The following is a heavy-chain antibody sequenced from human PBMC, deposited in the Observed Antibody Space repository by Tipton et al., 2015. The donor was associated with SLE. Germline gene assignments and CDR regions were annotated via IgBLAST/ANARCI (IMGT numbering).Heavy chain of an antibody. CDR3: ARDSYYYDSSGYFDY. CDR2: ISSSSSYI. Sequence: GSLRLSCAASGFTFSSHWMYWVRQAPGKGLEWVSSISSSSSYIYYADSVKGRFTISRDNAKNSLYLQMNSLRAEDTAVYYCARDSYYYDSSGYFDYWGQGTLVTVSS. D-gene: IGHD3-22*01. J-gene: IGHJ4*02. V-gene: IGHV3-21*03. CDR1: GFTFSSHW.